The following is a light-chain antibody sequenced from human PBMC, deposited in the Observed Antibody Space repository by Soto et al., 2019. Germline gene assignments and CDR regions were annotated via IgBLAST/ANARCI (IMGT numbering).Light chain of an antibody. CDR3: QRNS. CDR1: QSISTNS. Sequence: EIMLTQSPGTLSLSPGERATLSCRASQSISTNSLAWYQHKPGQAPRLLIYATSTSATGIPDRFSGSGSGTDFPLTISRLEPEDFAVYYCQRNSFGQGTRLEFK. J-gene: IGKJ2*01. CDR2: ATS. V-gene: IGKV3-20*01.